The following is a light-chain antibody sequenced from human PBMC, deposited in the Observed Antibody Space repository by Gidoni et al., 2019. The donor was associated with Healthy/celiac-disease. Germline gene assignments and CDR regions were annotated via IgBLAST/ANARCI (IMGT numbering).Light chain of an antibody. CDR3: QSYDSSLSAYVV. Sequence: SVLTQPPSVSGAPGQRVTISCTGSSSNIGAVYDVHWYQQLPGTAPKPLIYGHSNRPTGVPDRFSGSKAGTAASRAITGLQAEDEADYYCQSYDSSLSAYVVFGGGTKLTVL. V-gene: IGLV1-40*01. CDR2: GHS. J-gene: IGLJ2*01. CDR1: SSNIGAVYD.